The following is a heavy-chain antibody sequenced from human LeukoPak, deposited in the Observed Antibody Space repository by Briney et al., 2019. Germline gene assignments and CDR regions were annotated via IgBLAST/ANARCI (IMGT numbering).Heavy chain of an antibody. V-gene: IGHV3-30*02. CDR2: IRYDGSNK. J-gene: IGHJ4*02. D-gene: IGHD1-26*01. Sequence: GGSLRLSCAAAGFTFSSYGMHWVRQAPGKGLEWVAFIRYDGSNKYYADSVKGRFTISRDNSKNTLYLQMNSLRAEDTAVYYCAKDSRVVGATMLDYWGQGTLVTVSS. CDR3: AKDSRVVGATMLDY. CDR1: GFTFSSYG.